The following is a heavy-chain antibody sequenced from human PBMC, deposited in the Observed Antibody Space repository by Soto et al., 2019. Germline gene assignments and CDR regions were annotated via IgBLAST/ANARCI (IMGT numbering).Heavy chain of an antibody. Sequence: QVQLQESGPGLVKPSETLSLSCAVSGVSITSTDWWSWVRQPPGKGLQWIGEVSLGGGANYNPSLKSRVTISVDNSKNQFSLTLNSVTAADTAVYFCAGSTADTTLKASSFWGQGTLVTVSS. J-gene: IGHJ4*02. CDR2: VSLGGGA. CDR1: GVSITSTDW. V-gene: IGHV4-4*02. CDR3: AGSTADTTLKASSF. D-gene: IGHD4-4*01.